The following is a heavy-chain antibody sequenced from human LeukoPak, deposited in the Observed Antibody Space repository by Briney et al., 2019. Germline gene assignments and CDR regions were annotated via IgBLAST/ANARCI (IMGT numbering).Heavy chain of an antibody. J-gene: IGHJ3*02. V-gene: IGHV4-59*08. CDR2: IYYSGST. D-gene: IGHD3-10*01. CDR3: ARHKGYYGSGSWATDAFDI. Sequence: KPSETLSLTCAVYGGSFSGYYWSWIRQPPGKGLEWIGYIYYSGSTNHNPSLKSRVTISVDTSKNQFSLKLSSVTAADTAVYYCARHKGYYGSGSWATDAFDIWGQGTMVTVSS. CDR1: GGSFSGYY.